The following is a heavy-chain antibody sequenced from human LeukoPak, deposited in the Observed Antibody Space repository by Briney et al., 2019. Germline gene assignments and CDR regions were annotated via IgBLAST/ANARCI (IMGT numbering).Heavy chain of an antibody. V-gene: IGHV5-51*01. D-gene: IGHD5-18*01. J-gene: IGHJ6*02. CDR3: ARHVPDAAPYGMDV. Sequence: GESLKISCKGSGYSFTSYWIGWVRQMPGKGLECMGIIYPGDSDTRYSPSFQGQATISVDKSISTAYLQWSDLKASDTAMYYCARHVPDAAPYGMDVWGQGTTVTVSS. CDR1: GYSFTSYW. CDR2: IYPGDSDT.